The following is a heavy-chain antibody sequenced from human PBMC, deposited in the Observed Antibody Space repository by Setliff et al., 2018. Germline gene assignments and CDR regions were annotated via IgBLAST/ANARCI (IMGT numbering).Heavy chain of an antibody. Sequence: GGSLRLSCAASGFTFSSDPMNWVRQAPGKGLEWLSNIRNDGATTSYADPVKGRFTISRDNVKNSLFLQMNSLRAEDTAVYYCVRVGPGSSCWYRLDYYYYYYMDVWSKGTTVTVSS. J-gene: IGHJ6*03. V-gene: IGHV3-48*01. D-gene: IGHD6-19*01. CDR2: IRNDGATT. CDR1: GFTFSSDP. CDR3: VRVGPGSSCWYRLDYYYYYYMDV.